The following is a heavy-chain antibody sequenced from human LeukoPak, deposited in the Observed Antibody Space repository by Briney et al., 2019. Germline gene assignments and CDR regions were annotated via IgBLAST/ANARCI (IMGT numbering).Heavy chain of an antibody. Sequence: GGSLRLSCAASGFTFSSYSMNWVRQAPGKGLEWVSSISGRSTNIYYADSVKGRSTISRDNAQRSLYLQMNSLRAEDTAVYYCARGDYSDSSGLDWGQGTLVTVSS. CDR2: ISGRSTNI. J-gene: IGHJ4*02. V-gene: IGHV3-21*01. D-gene: IGHD3-22*01. CDR3: ARGDYSDSSGLD. CDR1: GFTFSSYS.